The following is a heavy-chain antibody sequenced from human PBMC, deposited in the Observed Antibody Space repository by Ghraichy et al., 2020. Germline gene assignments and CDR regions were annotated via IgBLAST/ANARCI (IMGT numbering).Heavy chain of an antibody. D-gene: IGHD6-19*01. CDR3: SRGGGAGTPVLYHMDL. Sequence: GGSLRLSCVASGFMFSDNTMNWVRQAPGKGLEWVSSISSSTRYIYYADSVKGRFTISRDNAQHSLYLQMNSLRAEDTAVYYCSRGGGAGTPVLYHMDLWGRGTTVTVSS. V-gene: IGHV3-21*01. CDR1: GFMFSDNT. CDR2: ISSSTRYI. J-gene: IGHJ6*02.